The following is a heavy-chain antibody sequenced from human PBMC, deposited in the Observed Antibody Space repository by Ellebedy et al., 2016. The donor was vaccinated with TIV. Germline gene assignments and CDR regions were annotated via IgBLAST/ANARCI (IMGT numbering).Heavy chain of an antibody. Sequence: PGGSLRLSCTASGFTFSAYWMHWVRQVPGKGLVWISRIIGDESATNYSDSVKGRFTVSRDNTTKTLYLQMNSLRGDDTALYYCARGAPYTTWHLDLWGQGTLITVSS. J-gene: IGHJ5*02. CDR2: IIGDESAT. D-gene: IGHD1-1*01. CDR1: GFTFSAYW. V-gene: IGHV3-74*01. CDR3: ARGAPYTTWHLDL.